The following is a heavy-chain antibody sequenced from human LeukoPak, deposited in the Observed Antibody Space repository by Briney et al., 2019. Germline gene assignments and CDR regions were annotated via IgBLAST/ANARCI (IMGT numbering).Heavy chain of an antibody. CDR1: GGSISNYF. CDR2: VYSSGST. J-gene: IGHJ5*02. V-gene: IGHV4-4*07. Sequence: PSETLSLTCTVSGGSISNYFWSWIRLPAGKGLEWIGRVYSSGSTIYNPSLKSRVTMSVDTSTNQFSLKLSYVTAADTAVYYCAKGSRWFDPWGQGTLVTVSS. CDR3: AKGSRWFDP.